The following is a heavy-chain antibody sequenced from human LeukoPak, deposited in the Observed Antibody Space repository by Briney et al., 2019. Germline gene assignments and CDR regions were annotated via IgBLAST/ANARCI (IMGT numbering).Heavy chain of an antibody. CDR2: IRYDGSNK. CDR3: ASFGGSGWYYFDY. Sequence: GGSLRLSCAASGFTFSSYGMHWVRQAPGKGLEWVAFIRYDGSNKYYADSVKGRFTISRDNSKNTLYLQMNSLRAEDTAVYYCASFGGSGWYYFDYWGQGTLVTVSS. CDR1: GFTFSSYG. V-gene: IGHV3-30*02. J-gene: IGHJ4*02. D-gene: IGHD6-19*01.